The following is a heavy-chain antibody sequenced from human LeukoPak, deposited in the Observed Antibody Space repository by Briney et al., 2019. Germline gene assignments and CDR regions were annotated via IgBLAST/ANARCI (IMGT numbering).Heavy chain of an antibody. Sequence: PSETLSLTCAVYGGSFSGYYWSWIRQPPGKGLEWIGEINHSGSTNYNPSLKSRVTISVDTSKNQFSLKLSSVTAANTAVYYCARVVTGGDYVDYWGQGTLVTVSS. D-gene: IGHD2-8*02. CDR1: GGSFSGYY. CDR2: INHSGST. J-gene: IGHJ4*02. CDR3: ARVVTGGDYVDY. V-gene: IGHV4-34*01.